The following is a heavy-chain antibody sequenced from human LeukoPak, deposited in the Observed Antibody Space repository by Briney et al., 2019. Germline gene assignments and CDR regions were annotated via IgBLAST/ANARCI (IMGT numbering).Heavy chain of an antibody. D-gene: IGHD2-21*01. Sequence: PSETLSLTCTVSGGSISSYYWSWVRQSPGKGLEWIGYIFTSGWTDYNPSLKSRVTMSVDASKNQLSMELRFLTAADTAVYYCATSHDVKTAPYDLWGQGTLVTVSS. V-gene: IGHV4-4*09. CDR2: IFTSGWT. J-gene: IGHJ5*02. CDR1: GGSISSYY. CDR3: ATSHDVKTAPYDL.